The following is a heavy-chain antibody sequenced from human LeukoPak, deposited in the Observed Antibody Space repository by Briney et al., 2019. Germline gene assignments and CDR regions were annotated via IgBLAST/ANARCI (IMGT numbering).Heavy chain of an antibody. Sequence: GGSPRLSCAASGFSFTEWWMRWVRQAPGEGLVWLSHMNGDGSRISYADSAKGLFTISKDNDKKMLYLQMNSLRDEATAVYYCTRENYFGLDVWGQGTTVTVSS. V-gene: IGHV3-74*01. CDR3: TRENYFGLDV. CDR2: MNGDGSRI. CDR1: GFSFTEWW. J-gene: IGHJ6*02.